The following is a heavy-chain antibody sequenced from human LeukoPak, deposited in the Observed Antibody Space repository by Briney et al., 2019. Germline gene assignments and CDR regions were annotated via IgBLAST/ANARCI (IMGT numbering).Heavy chain of an antibody. CDR3: AKEQQLEPFDY. D-gene: IGHD1-1*01. Sequence: PGGSLRLSCAASGFTFSNYGMHWVRQAPGKGLEWVAFMQSDGSDKFFADSVKDRFTISRDNSKNTLYLQMNSLRAEDTAVYYCAKEQQLEPFDYWGQGTLVTVSS. CDR1: GFTFSNYG. V-gene: IGHV3-30*02. CDR2: MQSDGSDK. J-gene: IGHJ4*02.